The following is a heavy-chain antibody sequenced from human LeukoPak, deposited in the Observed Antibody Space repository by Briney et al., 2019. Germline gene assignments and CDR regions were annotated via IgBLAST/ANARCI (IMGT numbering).Heavy chain of an antibody. CDR2: INGGGVNT. V-gene: IGHV3-23*01. CDR3: AKDLYSNYGPADY. J-gene: IGHJ4*02. Sequence: PGGSLRLSCAASGFIFSSYSMSWVRQAPGKGLEWVSTINGGGVNTHYADSVGGRFTISRDNSKNTLFLQMNSLRDEDTAVYYCAKDLYSNYGPADYWGQGNLVTVSS. D-gene: IGHD4-11*01. CDR1: GFIFSSYS.